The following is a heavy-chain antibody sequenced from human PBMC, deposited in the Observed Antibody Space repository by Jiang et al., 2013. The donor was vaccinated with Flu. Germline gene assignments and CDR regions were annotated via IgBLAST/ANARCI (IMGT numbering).Heavy chain of an antibody. D-gene: IGHD3-9*01. V-gene: IGHV3-30*02. CDR3: ATLRGSTYDTFLADY. CDR2: IRFDGSIQ. J-gene: IGHJ4*02. Sequence: GGSLRLSCTASDSPSTTMHVLGPPGSRQGLEWVASIRFDGSIQHYADSVKGRFTISRDNSKNTLYLQMNSLTSDDTAVYYCATLRGSTYDTFLADYWGQGTLVTFSS. CDR1: DSPSTTM.